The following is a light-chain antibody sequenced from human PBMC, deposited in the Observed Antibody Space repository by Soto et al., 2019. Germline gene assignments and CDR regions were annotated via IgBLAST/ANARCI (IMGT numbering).Light chain of an antibody. CDR3: NSFTTSSTYV. J-gene: IGLJ1*01. Sequence: QSVLTRPPSVSGSPGQSVTISCTGTNSDVGSYNRVSWYHQPPGTAPKLMIYDVNSRPSGVSDRFSGSKSGNTASLTISGLQAEDEGDYYCNSFTTSSTYVFGTGTKVTVL. V-gene: IGLV2-18*02. CDR1: NSDVGSYNR. CDR2: DVN.